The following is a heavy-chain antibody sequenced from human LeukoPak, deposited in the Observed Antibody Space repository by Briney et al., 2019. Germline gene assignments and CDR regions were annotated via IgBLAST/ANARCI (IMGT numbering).Heavy chain of an antibody. V-gene: IGHV4-61*08. D-gene: IGHD3-10*01. CDR3: ARAGFERDAFGI. Sequence: SQTLSLTCTVSGGSISSGDYYWSWIRQPPGKGLEWIGYIYYSGSTNYNPSLKSRVTISVDTSKNQFSLKLSSVTAADTAVYYCARAGFERDAFGIWPRDNGHRLF. CDR2: IYYSGST. CDR1: GGSISSGDYY. J-gene: IGHJ3*02.